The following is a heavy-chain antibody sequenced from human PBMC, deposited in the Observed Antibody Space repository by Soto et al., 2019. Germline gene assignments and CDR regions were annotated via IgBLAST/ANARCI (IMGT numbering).Heavy chain of an antibody. CDR1: GSALSSGGYF. CDR2: IYYSGGT. Sequence: SLTCTVSGSALSSGGYFYTCVRQPPGKGLEWLWYIYYSGGTNYNPSLKSRVTISLDKSKSQFSLRLISVTAADTAVYYCTREQSDDNYFDRWGKGTLVTV. J-gene: IGHJ5*02. CDR3: TREQSDDNYFDR. D-gene: IGHD6-19*01. V-gene: IGHV4-61*08.